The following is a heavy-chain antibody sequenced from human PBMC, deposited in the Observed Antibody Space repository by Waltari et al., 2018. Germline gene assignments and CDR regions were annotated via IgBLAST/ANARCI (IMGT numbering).Heavy chain of an antibody. J-gene: IGHJ6*02. D-gene: IGHD4-17*01. CDR3: AKDWTVPYGMDV. V-gene: IGHV3-30*02. CDR2: IRYDGSNK. CDR1: GFTLSSPC. Sequence: QLQLVESGGGVVQPGASLRLSCPASGFTLSSPCMPSVRLAPGKGLEWVAFIRYDGSNKYYVDSVKGRFTISRDNSKNTLYLQMNSLRAEDTAVYYCAKDWTVPYGMDVWGQGTTVTVSS.